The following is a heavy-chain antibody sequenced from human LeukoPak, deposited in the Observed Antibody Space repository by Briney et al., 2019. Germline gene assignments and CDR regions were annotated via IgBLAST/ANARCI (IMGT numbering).Heavy chain of an antibody. Sequence: SETLSLTCTFSGGSVRSGDYYWNWIRQPPGKGLEWVGYTSYTGGTHYNPSLSSRLTLSIDTSKNHLSLRLSSVTAADTAVYYCARDRAPLWFGEMRTYFDLWGRGTLVTVSS. CDR1: GGSVRSGDYY. J-gene: IGHJ2*01. CDR3: ARDRAPLWFGEMRTYFDL. V-gene: IGHV4-30-4*01. D-gene: IGHD3-10*01. CDR2: TSYTGGT.